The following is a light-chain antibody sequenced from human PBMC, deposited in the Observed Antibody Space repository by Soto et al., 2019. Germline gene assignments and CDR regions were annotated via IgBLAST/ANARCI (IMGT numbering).Light chain of an antibody. CDR3: QQYESFPRT. CDR1: QSINNW. J-gene: IGKJ1*01. CDR2: KAS. V-gene: IGKV1-5*03. Sequence: EIQMTQSPSTLSASVGDRVTITCRASQSINNWLAWYQQKPGKAPKLFIFKASTLESGVPSRFSGSGSGTEFTLSISSLQPDDFATYFCQQYESFPRTFGHGTNVEIK.